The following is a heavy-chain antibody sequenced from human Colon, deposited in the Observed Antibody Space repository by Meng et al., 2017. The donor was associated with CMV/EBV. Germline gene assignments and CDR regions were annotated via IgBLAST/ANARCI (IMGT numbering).Heavy chain of an antibody. J-gene: IGHJ6*02. Sequence: ASVKVSCKASGYTFTSYYMHWVRQAPGQGLEWMGIINPSGGSTSYAQKFQGRVTMTRDTSTSTVYMELSSLRSEDTAVYYCAASIAAVYGMDVWGQGTTVTVSS. CDR2: INPSGGST. CDR1: GYTFTSYY. CDR3: AASIAAVYGMDV. D-gene: IGHD6-6*01. V-gene: IGHV1-46*01.